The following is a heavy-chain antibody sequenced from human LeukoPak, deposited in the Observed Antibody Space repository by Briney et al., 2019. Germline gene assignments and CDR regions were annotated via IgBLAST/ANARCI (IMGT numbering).Heavy chain of an antibody. V-gene: IGHV3-21*01. CDR3: ARASPQYSSSDY. J-gene: IGHJ4*02. D-gene: IGHD6-6*01. CDR1: GFTFSSYS. CDR2: ISSGSKYI. Sequence: RGSLRLSCTASGFTFSSYSMNWVRQGAGKGLEWVSSISSGSKYIYYADSVKGRFTISRDNARNSLYLQMNSLRAEDTAVYYCARASPQYSSSDYWGQGTLVTVSS.